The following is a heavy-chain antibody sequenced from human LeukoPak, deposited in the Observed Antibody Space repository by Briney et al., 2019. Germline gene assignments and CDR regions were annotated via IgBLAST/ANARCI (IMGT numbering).Heavy chain of an antibody. D-gene: IGHD3-10*01. J-gene: IGHJ4*02. CDR1: GGSFSGYY. CDR3: ARDRYYYGSGSYYFDY. V-gene: IGHV4-4*07. Sequence: LETLSLTCAVYGGSFSGYYWSWIRQPAGKGLEWIGRIHTSGSTNYSPSLKSRVTMSVDTSKNQFSLKLSSVTAADTAVYYCARDRYYYGSGSYYFDYWGQGTLVTVSS. CDR2: IHTSGST.